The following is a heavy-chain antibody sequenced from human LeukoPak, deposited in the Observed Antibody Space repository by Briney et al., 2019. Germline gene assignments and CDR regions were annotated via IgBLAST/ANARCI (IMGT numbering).Heavy chain of an antibody. J-gene: IGHJ6*02. V-gene: IGHV1-3*01. D-gene: IGHD6-13*01. Sequence: KPGASVKASCKASGYTFTSYAMHWVRQAPGQRLEWMGWINAGNGYTKYSQKFQGRVTITRDTSASTAYMELSSLRSEDTAVYYCARASAVAGTAYYYGMDVWGQGTTVTVSS. CDR1: GYTFTSYA. CDR3: ARASAVAGTAYYYGMDV. CDR2: INAGNGYT.